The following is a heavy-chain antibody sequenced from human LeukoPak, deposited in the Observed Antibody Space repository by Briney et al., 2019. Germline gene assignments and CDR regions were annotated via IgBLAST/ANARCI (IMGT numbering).Heavy chain of an antibody. J-gene: IGHJ4*02. V-gene: IGHV3-30*18. D-gene: IGHD3-22*01. CDR2: ISYDGSNK. Sequence: GGSLRLSCAASGFTFSSYGMHLVRQAPGKGLGGVAAISYDGSNKYYADSVKGRFTISRDNSKNTLYLKMDSLTAEDTAVYYCAKDGHYYDSSGYKAREYDLDYWGQGTLVTVSS. CDR1: GFTFSSYG. CDR3: AKDGHYYDSSGYKAREYDLDY.